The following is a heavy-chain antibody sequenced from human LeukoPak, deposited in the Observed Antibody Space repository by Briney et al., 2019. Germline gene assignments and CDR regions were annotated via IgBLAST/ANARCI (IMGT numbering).Heavy chain of an antibody. J-gene: IGHJ4*02. CDR2: FDPEGGET. D-gene: IGHD3-22*01. V-gene: IGHV1-24*01. CDR1: GYTLNELS. Sequence: GASVKVSCKVSGYTLNELSMHWVRQAPGKGLEWMGGFDPEGGETIYAQKFQGRVTMTEDTSTDTAYMELSSLRSEDTAVYYCAGAEYYYDSRPFDYWGQGTLVTVSS. CDR3: AGAEYYYDSRPFDY.